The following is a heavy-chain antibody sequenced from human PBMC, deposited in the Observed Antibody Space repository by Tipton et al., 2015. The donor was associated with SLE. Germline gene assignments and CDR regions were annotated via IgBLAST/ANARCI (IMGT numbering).Heavy chain of an antibody. V-gene: IGHV4-39*01. CDR1: GGSIISSSHY. D-gene: IGHD6-13*01. CDR3: ARLSMAAAGADY. Sequence: LRLSCTVSGGSIISSSHYWGWIRQPPGKGLEYIGSIYYSGSPYYNPSLKSRVTISLDTSKNQFSLKLSSVTAADTAVYYCARLSMAAAGADYWGQGTLVTVSS. J-gene: IGHJ4*02. CDR2: IYYSGSP.